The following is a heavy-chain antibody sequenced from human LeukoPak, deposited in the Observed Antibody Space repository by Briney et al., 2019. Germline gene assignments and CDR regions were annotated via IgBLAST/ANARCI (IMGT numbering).Heavy chain of an antibody. CDR3: ATSPYYYDSSGYYRVLDY. CDR2: FDPEDGET. V-gene: IGHV1-24*01. Sequence: ASVKVSCKVSGYTLTELSMHWVRQAPGKGLEWMGGFDPEDGETIYAQKLQGRVTMTEDTSTDTAYMELSSLRSEDTAVYYCATSPYYYDSSGYYRVLDYWGQGTLVTVSS. J-gene: IGHJ4*02. CDR1: GYTLTELS. D-gene: IGHD3-22*01.